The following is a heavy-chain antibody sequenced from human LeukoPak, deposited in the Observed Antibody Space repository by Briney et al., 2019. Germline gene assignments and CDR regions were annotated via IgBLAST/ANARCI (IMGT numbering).Heavy chain of an antibody. V-gene: IGHV3-9*01. CDR3: AKDINSRGTYYYYDMDV. J-gene: IGHJ6*02. D-gene: IGHD4-23*01. CDR2: ISWNSGSI. Sequence: GGSLRLSCAASGFTFDDYPMHWVRQAPGKGLEWVSGISWNSGSIGYADSVKGRFTISRDNAKNSLYLQMNSLRAEDTALYYCAKDINSRGTYYYYDMDVWGQGTTVTVSS. CDR1: GFTFDDYP.